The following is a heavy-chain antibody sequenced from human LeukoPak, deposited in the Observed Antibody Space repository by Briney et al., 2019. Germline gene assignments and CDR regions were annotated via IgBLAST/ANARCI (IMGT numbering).Heavy chain of an antibody. CDR1: GGSIISYY. CDR3: TRGSIAYYYMDV. J-gene: IGHJ6*03. V-gene: IGHV4-59*01. Sequence: SETLSLTCSVSGGSIISYYWSWIRQPPGKGLEWIGYIYYTGSTNSNPSLKSRVTISVDTSKNQFSLKLSSVTAADTAVYYCTRGSIAYYYMDVWGKGTTVTISS. D-gene: IGHD3-22*01. CDR2: IYYTGST.